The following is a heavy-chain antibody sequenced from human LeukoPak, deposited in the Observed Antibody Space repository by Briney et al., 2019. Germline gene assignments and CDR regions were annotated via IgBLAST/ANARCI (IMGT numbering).Heavy chain of an antibody. V-gene: IGHV4-30-2*01. J-gene: IGHJ6*02. CDR3: ARARGYCSGGSCPDYYFGMDV. D-gene: IGHD2-15*01. CDR1: GGSITRYF. CDR2: IYHSENT. Sequence: PSETLSLTCSVSGGSITRYFWTWIRQPPGKGLEWIGYIYHSENTYYNPSLKSRVTISEDRSKNQFSLKLSSVTAADTAVYFCARARGYCSGGSCPDYYFGMDVWGQGTTVTVSS.